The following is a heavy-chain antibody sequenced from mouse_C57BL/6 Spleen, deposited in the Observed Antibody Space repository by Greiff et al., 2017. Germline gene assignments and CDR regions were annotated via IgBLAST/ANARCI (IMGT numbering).Heavy chain of an antibody. CDR1: GYTFTDYY. J-gene: IGHJ2*01. D-gene: IGHD1-1*01. Sequence: VQLQQSGPELVKPGASVKISCKASGYTFTDYYMNWVKQSHGKSLEWIGDINPNNGGTSYNQKFKGKATLTVDKSSSTAYMELRSLTSEDSAVYYCAREGITTPFDYWGQGTTLTVSS. CDR3: AREGITTPFDY. V-gene: IGHV1-26*01. CDR2: INPNNGGT.